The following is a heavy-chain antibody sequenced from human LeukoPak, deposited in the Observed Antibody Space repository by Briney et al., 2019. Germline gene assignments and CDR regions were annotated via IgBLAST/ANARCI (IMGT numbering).Heavy chain of an antibody. V-gene: IGHV4-59*08. CDR3: ARLEDYVPHY. CDR2: IYYSGST. Sequence: PSETLSLTCTASGGSIRSYYWSWIRQPPGKGLEWIVYIYYSGSTNYNPSLKSRVTISVDTSKNQFSLKLSSVTAADTAVYYCARLEDYVPHYWGQGTLVTVSS. J-gene: IGHJ4*02. D-gene: IGHD4-17*01. CDR1: GGSIRSYY.